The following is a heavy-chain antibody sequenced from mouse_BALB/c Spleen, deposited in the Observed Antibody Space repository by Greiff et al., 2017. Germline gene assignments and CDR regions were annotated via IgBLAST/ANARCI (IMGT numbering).Heavy chain of an antibody. V-gene: IGHV5-6-4*01. J-gene: IGHJ1*01. CDR2: ISSGGSYT. CDR1: GFTFSSYT. CDR3: TRDGNYLGYFDV. D-gene: IGHD2-1*01. Sequence: EVQRVESGGGLVKPGGSLKLSCAASGFTFSSYTMSWVRQTPEKRLEWVATISSGGSYTYYPDSVKGRFTISRDNAKNTLYLQMSSLKSEDTAMYYCTRDGNYLGYFDVWGAGTTVTVSS.